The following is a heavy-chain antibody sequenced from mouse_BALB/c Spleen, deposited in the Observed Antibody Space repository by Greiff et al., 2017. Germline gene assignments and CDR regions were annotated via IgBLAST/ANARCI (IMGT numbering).Heavy chain of an antibody. D-gene: IGHD2-4*01. CDR1: GYTFTDYE. CDR3: TIYYDYDVRFAY. J-gene: IGHJ3*01. Sequence: VQLQQSGAELVRPGASVTLSCKASGYTFTDYEMHWVKQTPVHGLEWIGAIDPETGGTAYNQKFKGKATLTADKSSSTAYMELRSLTSEDSAVYYCTIYYDYDVRFAYWGQGTLVTVSA. V-gene: IGHV1-15*01. CDR2: IDPETGGT.